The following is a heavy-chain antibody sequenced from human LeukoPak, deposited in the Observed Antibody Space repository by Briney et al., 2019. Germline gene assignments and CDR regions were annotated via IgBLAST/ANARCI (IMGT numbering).Heavy chain of an antibody. D-gene: IGHD5-12*01. V-gene: IGHV1-2*02. CDR3: ARDFPWIYAY. J-gene: IGHJ4*02. Sequence: ASVKVSCKASGYTFTGYYMHWVRQAPGQGLEWMGWINPNSGGTNYAQKFQGRVTMTRDMSTSTVYMELSRLRSDDTAVYYCARDFPWIYAYWGQGTLVTVSS. CDR1: GYTFTGYY. CDR2: INPNSGGT.